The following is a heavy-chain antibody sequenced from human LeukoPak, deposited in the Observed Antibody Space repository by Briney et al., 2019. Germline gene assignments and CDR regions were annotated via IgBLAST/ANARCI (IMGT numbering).Heavy chain of an antibody. CDR3: AKGSAAAGSVVVIIDY. Sequence: GGSLRLSCAASGFTFSSYAMSWVRQAPGKGLEWVSAISGSGGSTYYADSVKGRFTISRDNSKNTLYLQMNSLRAEDTAVYYCAKGSAAAGSVVVIIDYWGQGTLVTVSP. V-gene: IGHV3-23*01. CDR2: ISGSGGST. J-gene: IGHJ4*02. D-gene: IGHD6-13*01. CDR1: GFTFSSYA.